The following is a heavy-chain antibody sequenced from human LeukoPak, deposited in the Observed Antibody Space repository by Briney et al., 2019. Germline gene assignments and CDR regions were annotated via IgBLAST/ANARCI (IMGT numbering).Heavy chain of an antibody. CDR1: GLTFSSYW. J-gene: IGHJ3*02. CDR2: INSDGSST. V-gene: IGHV3-74*01. D-gene: IGHD6-19*01. CDR3: ARYRGSSARSHHPFDI. Sequence: GGSLRLYCSASGLTFSSYWMHWVRQAPAKALVWVSRINSDGSSTSYADSLKGRFTNSRDNAKNTLYLQMNSLRAEHTALYYRARYRGSSARSHHPFDIWRQRTMATVSS.